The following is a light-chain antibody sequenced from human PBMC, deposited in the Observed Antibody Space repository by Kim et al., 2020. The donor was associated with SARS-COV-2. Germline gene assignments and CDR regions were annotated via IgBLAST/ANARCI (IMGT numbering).Light chain of an antibody. Sequence: PGERATLPCRASPSKPRTVVAWYQQRLGQAPRLLILAASSRAAGTPAMVSGSGSVTDFTLTISSVEPDDFELYYCQQFSTSAPAYTFGQGTNLEIK. CDR3: QQFSTSAPAYT. CDR2: AAS. J-gene: IGKJ2*01. CDR1: PSKPRTV. V-gene: IGKV3-20*01.